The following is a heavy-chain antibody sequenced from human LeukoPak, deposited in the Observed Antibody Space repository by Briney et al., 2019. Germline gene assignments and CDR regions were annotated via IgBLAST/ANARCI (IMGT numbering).Heavy chain of an antibody. Sequence: GGSLRLSCAASAFTFSSYSMNWVRQAPGKGLEWVSSISSSGSYIYYADSVKGRFTISRDNAKNSLYLQMNSLRAEDTAVYYCARDSLNYGDYAFDIWGQGTMVTVSS. CDR1: AFTFSSYS. CDR3: ARDSLNYGDYAFDI. J-gene: IGHJ3*02. D-gene: IGHD4-17*01. CDR2: ISSSGSYI. V-gene: IGHV3-21*01.